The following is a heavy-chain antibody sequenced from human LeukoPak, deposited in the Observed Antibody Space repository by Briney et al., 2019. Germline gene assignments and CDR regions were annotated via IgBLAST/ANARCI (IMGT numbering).Heavy chain of an antibody. CDR1: GGPISSYY. D-gene: IGHD5-12*01. V-gene: IGHV4-59*01. CDR2: IYISGST. CDR3: ARAPLEYSGYDFSYYHYYYMDV. Sequence: SETLSLTCTVSGGPISSYYWSWIRQPPGKGLEWIGYIYISGSTNYNPSLKSRVTILVDTSKNQFSLKLSSVTAADTAVYYCARAPLEYSGYDFSYYHYYYMDVWGKGTTVTVSS. J-gene: IGHJ6*03.